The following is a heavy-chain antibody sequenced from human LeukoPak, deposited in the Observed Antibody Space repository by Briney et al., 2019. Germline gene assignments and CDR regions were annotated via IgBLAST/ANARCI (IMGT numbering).Heavy chain of an antibody. CDR1: GFTFSSYW. CDR3: ARSNHGCHDY. V-gene: IGHV3-74*01. CDR2: ISNDGSST. Sequence: AGGSLRLSCAASGFTFSSYWMHWVRQAPGKGLVWVSRISNDGSSTPYADSVKGRFTISRDNAKNTLYLQMNSLRAEDTAVYYCARSNHGCHDYWGQGTLVTVSS. J-gene: IGHJ4*02. D-gene: IGHD4-11*01.